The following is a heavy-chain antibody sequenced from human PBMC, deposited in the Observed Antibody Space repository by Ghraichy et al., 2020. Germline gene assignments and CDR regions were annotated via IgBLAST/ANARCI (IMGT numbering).Heavy chain of an antibody. D-gene: IGHD3-10*01. Sequence: EGSLRPSCVASGFTFSTYTMTWVRQAPGKGLEYVSSISSDSRNIHSADSVKGRFTISRDNAQNSLYLQMSSLRAEDTAVYYCVKGDARDYWGQGTLVTVSS. CDR3: VKGDARDY. CDR2: ISSDSRNI. CDR1: GFTFSTYT. J-gene: IGHJ4*02. V-gene: IGHV3-21*01.